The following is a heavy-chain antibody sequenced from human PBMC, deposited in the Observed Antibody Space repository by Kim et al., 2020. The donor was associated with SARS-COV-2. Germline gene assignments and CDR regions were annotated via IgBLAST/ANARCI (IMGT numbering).Heavy chain of an antibody. CDR1: GFTFSSYA. Sequence: GGSLRLTCAASGFTFSSYAMSWVRQAPGKGLEWVSAISGSGGSTYYADSVKGRFTISRDNSKNTLYLQMNSLRAEDTAVYYCAKDTERQWLDGLHAFDIWGQGTVVTVSS. CDR3: AKDTERQWLDGLHAFDI. J-gene: IGHJ3*02. CDR2: ISGSGGST. V-gene: IGHV3-23*01. D-gene: IGHD6-19*01.